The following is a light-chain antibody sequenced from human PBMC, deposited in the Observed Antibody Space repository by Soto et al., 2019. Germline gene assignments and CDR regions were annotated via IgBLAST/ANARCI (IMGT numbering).Light chain of an antibody. CDR3: QQYDSVPYT. V-gene: IGKV1-33*01. Sequence: DIQVTQSPSSLSASVGDRVTITCQASQDISTYLNWYQQKPGKAPRLLIYDASSLETGVPSRFSGGGSGTDFTFTISTLQPEDIATYHCQQYDSVPYTFGQGTKLEIK. J-gene: IGKJ2*01. CDR2: DAS. CDR1: QDISTY.